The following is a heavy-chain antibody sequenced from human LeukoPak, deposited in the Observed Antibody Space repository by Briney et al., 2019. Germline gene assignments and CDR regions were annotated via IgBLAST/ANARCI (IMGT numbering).Heavy chain of an antibody. CDR1: GCLRRTRGVG. J-gene: IGHJ4*02. Sequence: ASGLTLVNPTQTLTLTCYFSGCLRRTRGVGVGWIRQPSGKALECHALIYWNDDKRYSPSLKSRLTITKDTSKNQVVLTMTNMDPVDTATYYCAQIVPYYYDSSGYYYYFDYWGQGTLVTVSS. CDR2: IYWNDDK. CDR3: AQIVPYYYDSSGYYYYFDY. D-gene: IGHD3-22*01. V-gene: IGHV2-5*01.